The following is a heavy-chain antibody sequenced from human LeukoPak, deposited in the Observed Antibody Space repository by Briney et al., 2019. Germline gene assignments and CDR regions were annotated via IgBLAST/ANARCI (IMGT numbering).Heavy chain of an antibody. Sequence: GGSLRLSCAASRFTFSSYGMHWVRQAPGKGLEWVAYIQYDGSNEQYADSVKGRFSISRDSSKNILYLQMNSLRAEDTAVYYCARDLSPFGKNLVATPRVFDYWGQGTLVTVSS. J-gene: IGHJ4*02. CDR1: RFTFSSYG. V-gene: IGHV3-30*02. D-gene: IGHD5-12*01. CDR3: ARDLSPFGKNLVATPRVFDY. CDR2: IQYDGSNE.